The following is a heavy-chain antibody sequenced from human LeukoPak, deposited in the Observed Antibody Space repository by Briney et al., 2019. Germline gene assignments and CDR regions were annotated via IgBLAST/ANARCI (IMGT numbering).Heavy chain of an antibody. D-gene: IGHD5-12*01. CDR2: IDPSDSYT. V-gene: IGHV5-10-1*01. J-gene: IGHJ4*02. Sequence: GESLKISCKGSGYRFTNYWISWVRQMPGKGLEWMGRIDPSDSYTSYSPSFQGHVTISADKSISTAYLQWSSLKASDTAIYYCARLCYDYSGYHDYWGQGTLVTVSS. CDR1: GYRFTNYW. CDR3: ARLCYDYSGYHDY.